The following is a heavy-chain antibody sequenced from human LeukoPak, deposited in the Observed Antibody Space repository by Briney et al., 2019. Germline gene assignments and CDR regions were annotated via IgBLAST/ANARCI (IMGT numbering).Heavy chain of an antibody. CDR2: IYSGGST. D-gene: IGHD2-21*02. V-gene: IGHV3-66*02. CDR1: GFTVSSNY. Sequence: QAGGSLRLSCAASGFTVSSNYMSWVRQAPGKGLEWVSVIYSGGSTYYADSVKGRFTISRDNSKNTLYLQMNSLRAEDTAVYYCARESGGDSFDYWGQGTLVTVSS. CDR3: ARESGGDSFDY. J-gene: IGHJ4*02.